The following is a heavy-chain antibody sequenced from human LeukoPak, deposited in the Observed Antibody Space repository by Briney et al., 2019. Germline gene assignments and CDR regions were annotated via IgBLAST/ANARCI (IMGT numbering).Heavy chain of an antibody. Sequence: PGGSLRLSCAASGFTFSRYWIHWVRQAPGEGLEWVSSITSSSSIYYADSVKGRITISRDNARNSLYLQMNSLRAEDTAVYYCARDPRLVRTYSDYYYMDVWGKGTTVTVSS. J-gene: IGHJ6*03. CDR1: GFTFSRYW. CDR2: ITSSSSI. V-gene: IGHV3-69-1*01. CDR3: ARDPRLVRTYSDYYYMDV. D-gene: IGHD4-23*01.